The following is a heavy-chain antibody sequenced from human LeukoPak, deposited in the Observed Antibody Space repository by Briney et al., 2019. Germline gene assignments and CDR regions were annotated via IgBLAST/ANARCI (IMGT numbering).Heavy chain of an antibody. CDR1: GGSISSYY. V-gene: IGHV4-59*01. J-gene: IGHJ3*02. CDR3: ASTVVTPYLYAFDI. Sequence: SETLSLTCTVSGGSISSYYWSWIRRPPGKGLEWIGYIYYSGSTNYNPSLKSRVTISVDTSKNQFSLKLSSVTAADTAVYYCASTVVTPYLYAFDIWGQGTMVTVSS. D-gene: IGHD4-23*01. CDR2: IYYSGST.